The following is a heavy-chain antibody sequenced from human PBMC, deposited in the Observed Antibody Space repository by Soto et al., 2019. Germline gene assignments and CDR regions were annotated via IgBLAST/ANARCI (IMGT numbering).Heavy chain of an antibody. J-gene: IGHJ6*02. D-gene: IGHD6-13*01. CDR3: ATIAAAYGMDV. V-gene: IGHV4-59*01. CDR1: GGSISSYY. Sequence: PSETLSLTCTVSGGSISSYYWSWIRQPPGKGLEWIGYIYYSGSTNYNPSLKSRVTISVDTSKNQFSLKPSSVTAADTAVYYCATIAAAYGMDVWGQGTTVTVSS. CDR2: IYYSGST.